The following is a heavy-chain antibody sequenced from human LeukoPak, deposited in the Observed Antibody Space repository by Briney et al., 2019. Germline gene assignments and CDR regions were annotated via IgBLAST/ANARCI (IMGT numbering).Heavy chain of an antibody. J-gene: IGHJ6*02. CDR3: AREVRGYSSGWYYYYGMDV. CDR2: IYSGGST. D-gene: IGHD6-19*01. CDR1: GFTVSSNY. Sequence: PGGSLRLSCAASGFTVSSNYMSWVRQAPGKGLEWVSVIYSGGSTYYADSVKGRFTISRHNSKNTLYLQMNSLRAEDTAVYYCAREVRGYSSGWYYYYGMDVWGQGTTVTVSS. V-gene: IGHV3-53*04.